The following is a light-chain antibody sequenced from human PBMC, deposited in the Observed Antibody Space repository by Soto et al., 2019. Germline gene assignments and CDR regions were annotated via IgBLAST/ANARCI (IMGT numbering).Light chain of an antibody. CDR2: QTS. V-gene: IGKV3-11*01. CDR3: HQRQSWPRI. CDR1: QYINTR. Sequence: EIVLTQSPATLSSFPGDRVTLSCRASQYINTRLAWYQHRPGQAPRLLIYQTSLRAAGIPARFSASGSGTDFTLTISDVQPEDFALYYCHQRQSWPRIFGQGTKVDIK. J-gene: IGKJ1*01.